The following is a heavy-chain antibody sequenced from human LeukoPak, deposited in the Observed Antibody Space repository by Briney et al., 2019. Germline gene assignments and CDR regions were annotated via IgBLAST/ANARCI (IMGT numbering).Heavy chain of an antibody. D-gene: IGHD5-24*01. CDR2: INHSGST. V-gene: IGHV4-34*01. CDR3: ARDGYNYDVFDI. CDR1: GGSFSGYY. J-gene: IGHJ3*02. Sequence: SETLSLTCAVYGGSFSGYYWSWIRQPPGKGLEWIGEINHSGSTNYNPSLKSRVTILVDTSKNQFSLKLSSVTAADTAVYYCARDGYNYDVFDIWGQGTMVTVSS.